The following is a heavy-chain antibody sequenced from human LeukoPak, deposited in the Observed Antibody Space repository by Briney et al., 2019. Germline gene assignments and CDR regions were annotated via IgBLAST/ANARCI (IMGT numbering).Heavy chain of an antibody. CDR2: INNDGSST. CDR1: GFTFSSYW. V-gene: IGHV3-74*01. J-gene: IGHJ4*02. D-gene: IGHD2-15*01. CDR3: ARVPYCSGGSCKYYFDY. Sequence: PGGSLRLSCAASGFTFSSYWMHWVRQAPGKGLVWVSRINNDGSSTSYADSVKGRFTISRDNAKNTLYLQMNSLRAEDTAVYYCARVPYCSGGSCKYYFDYWGQGTLVTVSS.